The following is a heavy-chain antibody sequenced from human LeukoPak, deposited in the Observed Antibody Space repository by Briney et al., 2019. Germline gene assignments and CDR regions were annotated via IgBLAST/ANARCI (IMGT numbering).Heavy chain of an antibody. D-gene: IGHD6-6*01. V-gene: IGHV3-7*01. J-gene: IGHJ4*02. CDR1: GFTFSSYW. CDR3: ARTGFGVIEYSSSFFDY. CDR2: IKQDGSEK. Sequence: GGSLGLSCAASGFTFSSYWMSWVRQAPGKGLEWVANIKQDGSEKYYVDSVKGRFTISRDNAKNSLYLQMNSLRAEDTAVYYCARTGFGVIEYSSSFFDYWGQGTLVTVSS.